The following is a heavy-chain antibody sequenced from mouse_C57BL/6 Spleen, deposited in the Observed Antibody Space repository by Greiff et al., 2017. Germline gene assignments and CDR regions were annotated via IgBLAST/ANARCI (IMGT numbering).Heavy chain of an antibody. CDR1: GYTFTDYY. CDR2: IYPGSGNT. CDR3: ARDDDGAY. Sequence: QVQLQQSGPELVKPGASVKISCKASGYTFTDYYINWVKQRPGQGLAWIGWIYPGSGNTKYNEKFKGKATLTVDTSSSTAYMQLSSLTSEDSAVYFCARDDDGAYWGQGTLVTVSA. V-gene: IGHV1-84*01. D-gene: IGHD2-3*01. J-gene: IGHJ3*01.